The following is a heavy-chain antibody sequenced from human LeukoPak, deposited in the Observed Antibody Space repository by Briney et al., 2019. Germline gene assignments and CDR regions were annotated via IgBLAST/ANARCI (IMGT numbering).Heavy chain of an antibody. Sequence: SVKVSCKASGGTFSSYTISWVRQAPGQGLEWMGRIIPILGMANYAQKFQGRVTITADKSTSTAYMELSGLRSEDTAVYYCAINIPPAHCSSTSCYTGDYWGQGTLVTVSS. V-gene: IGHV1-69*02. CDR1: GGTFSSYT. D-gene: IGHD2-2*02. CDR2: IIPILGMA. CDR3: AINIPPAHCSSTSCYTGDY. J-gene: IGHJ4*02.